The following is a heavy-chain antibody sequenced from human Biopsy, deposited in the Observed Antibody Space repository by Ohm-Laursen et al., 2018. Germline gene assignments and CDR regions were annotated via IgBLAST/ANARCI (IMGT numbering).Heavy chain of an antibody. CDR3: AATSTLYYYYYAMDV. V-gene: IGHV1-58*01. CDR1: GFTFSSSA. J-gene: IGHJ6*02. Sequence: GATVKISCKASGFTFSSSAVQWVRQARGQRLEWIGWIVVGSGHTNYAQKFQERVTITRDMPTSTAYMELTSLRSEDTAVNYCAATSTLYYYYYAMDVWGQGITITVSS. CDR2: IVVGSGHT.